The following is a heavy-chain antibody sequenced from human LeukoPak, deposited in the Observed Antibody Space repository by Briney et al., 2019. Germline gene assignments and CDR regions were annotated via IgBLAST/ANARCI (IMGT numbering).Heavy chain of an antibody. V-gene: IGHV1-69*04. J-gene: IGHJ6*02. D-gene: IGHD6-19*01. CDR3: ARGARIAVAGTDYYYGMDV. CDR2: IIPIFGIA. Sequence: SVKVSCKASGGTFSSYAISWVRQAPGRGLEWMGRIIPIFGIANYAQKFQGRVTITADKSTSTAYMELSSLRSEDTAVYYCARGARIAVAGTDYYYGMDVWGQGTTVTVSS. CDR1: GGTFSSYA.